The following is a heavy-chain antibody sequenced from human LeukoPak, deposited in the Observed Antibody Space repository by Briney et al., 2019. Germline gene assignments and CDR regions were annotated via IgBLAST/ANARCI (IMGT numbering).Heavy chain of an antibody. D-gene: IGHD6-13*01. J-gene: IGHJ4*02. CDR3: ARVRIAAAGPGPFDY. Sequence: SETLSLTCTVSGGSISSGDYYWSWIRQPPGKGLEWIGYIYYSGSTYYNPSLKSRVTMSVDTSKNQFSLKLSSVTAADTAVYYCARVRIAAAGPGPFDYWGQGTLVTVSS. CDR2: IYYSGST. V-gene: IGHV4-30-4*01. CDR1: GGSISSGDYY.